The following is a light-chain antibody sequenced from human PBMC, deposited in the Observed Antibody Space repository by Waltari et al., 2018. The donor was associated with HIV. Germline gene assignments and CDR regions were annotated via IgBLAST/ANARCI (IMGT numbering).Light chain of an antibody. CDR1: QSVSSSY. V-gene: IGKV3-20*01. J-gene: IGKJ4*01. Sequence: DIILTPSPPTLSVSPGERATLSCWASQSVSSSYLAWYQQRPGQAPRLLIYGASNRATGVPDRISGSGSGTQFTLTISRMQPEDFALYYCQQYGTSPITFGGGTRVEIK. CDR3: QQYGTSPIT. CDR2: GAS.